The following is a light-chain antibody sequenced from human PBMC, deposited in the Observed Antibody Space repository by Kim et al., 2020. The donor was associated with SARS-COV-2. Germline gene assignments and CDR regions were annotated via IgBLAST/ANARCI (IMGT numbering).Light chain of an antibody. CDR2: GAS. Sequence: SPGERAPLSCRARQSVIRTFLDWCQQKPGQAPRRLIYGASSRATGIPDRFSGSGSGRDFTLTISRLEPEDFAVYYCQQYGSSAFTFGPGTKVDIK. CDR1: QSVIRTF. V-gene: IGKV3-20*01. J-gene: IGKJ3*01. CDR3: QQYGSSAFT.